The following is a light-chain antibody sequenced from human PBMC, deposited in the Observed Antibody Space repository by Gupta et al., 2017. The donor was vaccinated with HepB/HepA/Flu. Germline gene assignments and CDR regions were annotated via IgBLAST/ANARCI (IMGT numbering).Light chain of an antibody. CDR3: QSYDGSLSGSV. CDR1: RSNIGAGYD. CDR2: RDT. V-gene: IGLV1-40*01. Sequence: QSVLPHPRPVSEAPGQRVPISCTASRSNIGAGYDVQWYQQLPGTAPKLLIYRDTIRPSGVPARFSGSKSGASASLAITGLQAEDEADYYCQSYDGSLSGSVFGGGTKLTVL. J-gene: IGLJ2*01.